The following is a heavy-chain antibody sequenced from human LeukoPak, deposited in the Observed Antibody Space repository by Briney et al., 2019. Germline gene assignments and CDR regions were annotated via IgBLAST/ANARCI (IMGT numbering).Heavy chain of an antibody. CDR1: GGSFSGYY. J-gene: IGHJ4*02. Sequence: SETLSITCAVYGGSFSGYYWVRIRQPPGKGLEWIGEINQSGSTNYNPSLKSRVTMSLDTSKNQFSLRLSSVTAADTAVYYCAKVEGTPSWGQGTLVTVSS. V-gene: IGHV4-34*01. CDR2: INQSGST. D-gene: IGHD1-1*01. CDR3: AKVEGTPS.